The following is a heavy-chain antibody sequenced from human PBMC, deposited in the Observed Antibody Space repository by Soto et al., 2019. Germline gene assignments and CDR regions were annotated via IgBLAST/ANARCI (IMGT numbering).Heavy chain of an antibody. D-gene: IGHD2-2*01. Sequence: TGGSLRLSCLASGFTFSSYAMDWVRQAPGKGLESISSISASGDRTYYADSVKGRFTISRDNSKNLLFLQMNNLRAEDTAVYYCAKILATSDYYWYGLDVWGQGAAVTVSS. V-gene: IGHV3-23*01. J-gene: IGHJ6*02. CDR1: GFTFSSYA. CDR2: ISASGDRT. CDR3: AKILATSDYYWYGLDV.